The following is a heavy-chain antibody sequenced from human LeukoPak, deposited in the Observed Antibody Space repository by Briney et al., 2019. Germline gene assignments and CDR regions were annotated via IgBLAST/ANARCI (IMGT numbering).Heavy chain of an antibody. CDR1: GFTFSNYG. V-gene: IGHV3-23*01. D-gene: IGHD3-10*01. J-gene: IGHJ4*02. CDR3: ARGTYYYGSGTYVKYFDY. Sequence: GGSLRLSCAASGFTFSNYGLSWVRQAPGKGLEWVSGITGSGGSTYYADSVKGRFTISRDNAKNSLYLQMNSLRAEDTAVYYCARGTYYYGSGTYVKYFDYWGQGTLVTVSS. CDR2: ITGSGGST.